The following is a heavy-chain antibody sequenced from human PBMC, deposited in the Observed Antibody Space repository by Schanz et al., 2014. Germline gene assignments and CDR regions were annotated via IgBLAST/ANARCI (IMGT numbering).Heavy chain of an antibody. V-gene: IGHV3-30*04. Sequence: QVQLVESGGGVVQPGRSLRLSCAASGFTFSNFAIHWVRQAPGKGLEWVAVISYDGSHKDYADSVKGRFTIPRDNSKNTLYLQMNSLRAEDTAVYYCARDRQQLVGRIGYYYGMDVWGQGTTVTVSS. CDR2: ISYDGSHK. J-gene: IGHJ6*02. D-gene: IGHD6-13*01. CDR1: GFTFSNFA. CDR3: ARDRQQLVGRIGYYYGMDV.